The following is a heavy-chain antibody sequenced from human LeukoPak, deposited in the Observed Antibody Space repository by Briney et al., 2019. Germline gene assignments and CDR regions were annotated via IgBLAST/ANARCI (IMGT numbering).Heavy chain of an antibody. CDR2: IYYSGST. CDR1: GGPISSYY. CDR3: ARTYDWFDY. Sequence: SETLSLTCTVSGGPISSYYWSWIRQPPGKGLEWIGYIYYSGSTNYNPSLKSRVTISVDTSKNQFSLKLSSVTAADTAVYYCARTYDWFDYWGQGTLVTVSS. V-gene: IGHV4-59*01. J-gene: IGHJ4*02. D-gene: IGHD3-9*01.